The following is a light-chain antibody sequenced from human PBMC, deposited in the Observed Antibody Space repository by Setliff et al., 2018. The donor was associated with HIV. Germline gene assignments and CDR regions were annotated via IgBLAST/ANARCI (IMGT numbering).Light chain of an antibody. CDR3: SSYSSTSTLYV. CDR2: EVS. CDR1: SSDVGSYNR. J-gene: IGLJ1*01. Sequence: SALTQPPSVPGSPGQSVTISCTGTSSDVGSYNRVSWYQQPPGTAPKLMIYEVSNRPSGVPDRFSGSKSGNTASLTISGLQAEDEADYYCSSYSSTSTLYVFGTGTKVTVL. V-gene: IGLV2-18*02.